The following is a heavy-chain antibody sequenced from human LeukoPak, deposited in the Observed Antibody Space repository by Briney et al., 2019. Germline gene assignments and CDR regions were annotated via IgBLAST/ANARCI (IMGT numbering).Heavy chain of an antibody. CDR2: ISPYNGNT. Sequence: ASVKVSCKASGYTFTNYGISWLRQAPGQGPEWMGWISPYNGNTNYAQKFQGRITMTRNTSISTAYMELSSLRSDDTAVYYCARRGRLGTGSYGLWVDPWGQGTLVTVSS. V-gene: IGHV1-18*01. J-gene: IGHJ5*02. CDR1: GYTFTNYG. CDR3: ARRGRLGTGSYGLWVDP. D-gene: IGHD3-10*01.